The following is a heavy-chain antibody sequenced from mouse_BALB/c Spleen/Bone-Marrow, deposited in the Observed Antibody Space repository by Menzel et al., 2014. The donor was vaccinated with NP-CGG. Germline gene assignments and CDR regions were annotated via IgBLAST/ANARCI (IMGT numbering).Heavy chain of an antibody. Sequence: VQLQQSGPELVKPGASVKMSCKASGYTFISYVMHWVKQKPGQGLEWIGYINPYNDGTKYNEKFKGKATLTSDKSSSTAYTELSSLTSEDSAVYYCARYPDYYGSSYAMDYWGQGTSVTVSS. D-gene: IGHD1-1*01. CDR2: INPYNDGT. V-gene: IGHV1-14*01. J-gene: IGHJ4*01. CDR1: GYTFISYV. CDR3: ARYPDYYGSSYAMDY.